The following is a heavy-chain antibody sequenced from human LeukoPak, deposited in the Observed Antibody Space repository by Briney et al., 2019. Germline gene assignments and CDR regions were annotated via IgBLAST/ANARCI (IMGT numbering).Heavy chain of an antibody. Sequence: SETLSLTCTVSGGSISSYYWSWIRQPPGKGLEWFGYIYTSGSTNCNPSLKSRVTISVDTSKSQFSLKLSSVTAADTAVYYCARQRSEGFDPWGQGTLVTVSS. D-gene: IGHD6-25*01. CDR2: IYTSGST. CDR1: GGSISSYY. CDR3: ARQRSEGFDP. J-gene: IGHJ5*02. V-gene: IGHV4-4*09.